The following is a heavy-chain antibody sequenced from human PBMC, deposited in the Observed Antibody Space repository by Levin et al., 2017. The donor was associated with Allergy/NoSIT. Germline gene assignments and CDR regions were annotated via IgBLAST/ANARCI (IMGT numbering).Heavy chain of an antibody. D-gene: IGHD6-19*01. CDR1: GFTFSSYG. J-gene: IGHJ3*02. V-gene: IGHV3-30*18. CDR3: AKDVYGSGWYPLGNDAFEM. CDR2: ISSDGRKK. Sequence: QPGESLKISCAASGFTFSSYGMHWVRQAPGKGLEWVAVISSDGRKKFYADSVKGRFTISRDNSKNTLDPQMNSLRAEDTAVYYCAKDVYGSGWYPLGNDAFEMWGQGTKVSVSS.